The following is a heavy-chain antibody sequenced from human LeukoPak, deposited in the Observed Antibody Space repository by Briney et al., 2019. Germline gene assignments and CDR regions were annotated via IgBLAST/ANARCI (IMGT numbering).Heavy chain of an antibody. J-gene: IGHJ4*02. Sequence: SQTLSLTCAISGDSVSSNSAAWSWIRQSPSRGLEWLGRTYYRSKWYYDYAVAVKSRISINPDTSKNQFSLQLSFVTPEDTAVYYCARAPVGGSTIFDYGGQGTLVTVSS. V-gene: IGHV6-1*01. D-gene: IGHD1-26*01. CDR3: ARAPVGGSTIFDY. CDR1: GDSVSSNSAA. CDR2: TYYRSKWYY.